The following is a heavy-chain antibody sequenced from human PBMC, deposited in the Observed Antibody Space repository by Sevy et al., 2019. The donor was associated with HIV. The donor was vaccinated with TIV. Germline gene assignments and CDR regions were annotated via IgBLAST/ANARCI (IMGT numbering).Heavy chain of an antibody. J-gene: IGHJ4*02. Sequence: GGSLRLSCAASGFTFSDYYMSWIRQAPGKGLEWVSYISSSGSTIYYADSVKGRFTISRDNAKISLYLQMNSLRAEDTAVYYCARRSSSSYFDYWGQGTLVTVSS. CDR3: ARRSSSSYFDY. CDR2: ISSSGSTI. CDR1: GFTFSDYY. D-gene: IGHD6-6*01. V-gene: IGHV3-11*01.